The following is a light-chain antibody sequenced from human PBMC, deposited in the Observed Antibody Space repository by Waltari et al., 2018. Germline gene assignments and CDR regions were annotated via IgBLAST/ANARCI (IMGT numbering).Light chain of an antibody. CDR3: QTWGTGIPVV. Sequence: QLVLTQSPSASASLGASVKLTCTLSSGHSSYAIAWHQQQLEKGPRYLMKLNSDGSHSKGDGIPDRFSGSSSGAERYLTISSLQSEDEADYYCQTWGTGIPVVFGGGTKLTVL. CDR1: SGHSSYA. CDR2: LNSDGSH. J-gene: IGLJ2*01. V-gene: IGLV4-69*01.